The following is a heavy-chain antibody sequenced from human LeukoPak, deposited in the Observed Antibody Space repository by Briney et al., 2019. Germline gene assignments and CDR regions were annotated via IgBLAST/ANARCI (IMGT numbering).Heavy chain of an antibody. J-gene: IGHJ3*02. CDR1: GGSFNDYY. CDR3: ARHNSGWSEDAFDI. CDR2: INHSGST. D-gene: IGHD6-19*01. Sequence: SSETLSLTCAVYGGSFNDYYWVWIRQPPGKGLEWIGEINHSGSTNYNPSLKSRVTISVDTSKNQFSLKLSSVTAADTAVYYCARHNSGWSEDAFDIWGQGTMVTVSS. V-gene: IGHV4-34*01.